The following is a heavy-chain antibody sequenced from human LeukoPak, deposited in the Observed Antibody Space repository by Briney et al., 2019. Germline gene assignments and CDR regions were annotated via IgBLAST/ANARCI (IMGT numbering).Heavy chain of an antibody. CDR3: ARVRYYGSGSYSRNNWFDP. CDR2: VNPNSGGT. J-gene: IGHJ5*02. D-gene: IGHD3-10*01. CDR1: GYSFTGYN. Sequence: ASVKVSCKASGYSFTGYNLYWVRQAPGQGLEWMGWVNPNSGGTSYAQKFQGRVTMTRNTSISTAYLEVSSLRSDDTAVYYCARVRYYGSGSYSRNNWFDPWGQGALVTVSS. V-gene: IGHV1-2*02.